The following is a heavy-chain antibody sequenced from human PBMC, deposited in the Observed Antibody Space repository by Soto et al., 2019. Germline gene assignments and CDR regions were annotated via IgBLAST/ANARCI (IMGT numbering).Heavy chain of an antibody. Sequence: SETLSLTCVVSGGFMRTYYWAWIWQSPGKGLEWVGQVYDSGSTKYNPSFKSRIAMSVDTSKNQFSLEVSSLTAEDTAVYYCARVRTIFGVITNYYFDSWGPGVLVTVSS. J-gene: IGHJ4*02. CDR1: GGFMRTYY. D-gene: IGHD3-3*01. V-gene: IGHV4-59*08. CDR3: ARVRTIFGVITNYYFDS. CDR2: VYDSGST.